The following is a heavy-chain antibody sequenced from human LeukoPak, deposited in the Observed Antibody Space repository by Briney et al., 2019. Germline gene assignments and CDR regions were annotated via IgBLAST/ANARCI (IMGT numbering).Heavy chain of an antibody. J-gene: IGHJ4*02. D-gene: IGHD3-3*01. CDR3: AGGTNLWSGYSFDS. Sequence: GGSLRLSCAASGFTFSDNYLSWVRQAPGKGLEWVSLIYSGGTTVYADSVKDRFTISRDISNNTLSLQMSSLRAEDTAVYYCAGGTNLWSGYSFDSRGQGTLVTVSS. CDR1: GFTFSDNY. V-gene: IGHV3-53*01. CDR2: IYSGGTT.